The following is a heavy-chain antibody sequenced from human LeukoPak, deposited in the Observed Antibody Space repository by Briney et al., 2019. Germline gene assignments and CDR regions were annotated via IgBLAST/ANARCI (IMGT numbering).Heavy chain of an antibody. CDR3: ASTDSSGWAGVGTTGGAFDI. D-gene: IGHD6-19*01. CDR2: ISAYNANT. CDR1: GGTFSSYA. J-gene: IGHJ3*02. Sequence: ASVKVSCKASGGTFSSYAISWVRQAPGQGLEWMGWISAYNANTDYGQKFQGRVTMTTDTSTSTAYMELRSLTSDDTAVYYCASTDSSGWAGVGTTGGAFDIWGQGTMVTVSS. V-gene: IGHV1-18*01.